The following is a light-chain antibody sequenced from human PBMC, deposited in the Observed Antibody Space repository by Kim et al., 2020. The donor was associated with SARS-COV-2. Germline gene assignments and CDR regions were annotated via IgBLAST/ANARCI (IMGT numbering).Light chain of an antibody. Sequence: ALGQTVRITCQGDSLRSCYASWYQQKPGQAPVLVIYAKDNRPSGIPDRFSGSNSGNTASLTITGAQAEDEADYYCYSRDSSGDHWVFGGGTQLTVL. CDR3: YSRDSSGDHWV. CDR2: AKD. CDR1: SLRSCY. V-gene: IGLV3-19*01. J-gene: IGLJ3*02.